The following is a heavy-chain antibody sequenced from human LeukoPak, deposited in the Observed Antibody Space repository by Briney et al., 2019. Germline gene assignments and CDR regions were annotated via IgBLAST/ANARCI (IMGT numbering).Heavy chain of an antibody. V-gene: IGHV4-39*01. CDR1: GGSISSSIYY. CDR2: LYYSGST. J-gene: IGHJ3*02. Sequence: SETLSLTCTVSGGSISSSIYYWGWIRQPPGKGLEWIGSLYYSGSTYYNPSLKSRVTISVDTSKNQFSLKLSSVTAADTAVYYCARYRPGYEDAFDIWGQGTMVTVSS. CDR3: ARYRPGYEDAFDI. D-gene: IGHD1-1*01.